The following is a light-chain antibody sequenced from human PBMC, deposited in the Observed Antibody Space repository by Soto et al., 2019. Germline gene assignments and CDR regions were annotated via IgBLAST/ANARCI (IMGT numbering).Light chain of an antibody. J-gene: IGLJ1*01. V-gene: IGLV2-14*01. Sequence: QSALTQPASVSGSPGQSITISCAGTSSDVGGYTYVSWYQQHPGKAPKLMIYDVSNRPSGVSNRFSGSKSGNTASLTISGLQAEDEADYYFTSYTSSSTPYVFGGGTKVTVL. CDR1: SSDVGGYTY. CDR2: DVS. CDR3: TSYTSSSTPYV.